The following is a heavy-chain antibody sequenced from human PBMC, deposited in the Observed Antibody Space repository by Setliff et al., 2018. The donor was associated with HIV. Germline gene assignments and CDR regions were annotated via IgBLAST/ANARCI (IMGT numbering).Heavy chain of an antibody. D-gene: IGHD5-18*01. Sequence: GGSLRLSCAASGFTFNKAWMNWVRQAPGKGLEWVSSISSSSSYIYYADSVKGRFTISRDNAKNSMDLQMNSLRAEDTAIYYCARTRGYSYGYSDYWGQGTLVTVSS. CDR1: GFTFNKAW. V-gene: IGHV3-21*01. CDR2: ISSSSSYI. CDR3: ARTRGYSYGYSDY. J-gene: IGHJ4*02.